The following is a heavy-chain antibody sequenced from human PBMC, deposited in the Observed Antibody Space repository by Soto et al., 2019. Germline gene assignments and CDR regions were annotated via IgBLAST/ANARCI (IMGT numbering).Heavy chain of an antibody. CDR2: ISSSGSTI. D-gene: IGHD3-10*01. V-gene: IGHV3-48*02. J-gene: IGHJ5*02. CDR3: ARVNYYGSGTDWFDP. Sequence: GGSLRLSCAASGFTFSTYSMNWVRQAPGKGLEWVSYISSSGSTIYYADSVKGRFTISRDNAKNSLYLQMNSLRDEDTAVYYCARVNYYGSGTDWFDPWGQGTQVTVSS. CDR1: GFTFSTYS.